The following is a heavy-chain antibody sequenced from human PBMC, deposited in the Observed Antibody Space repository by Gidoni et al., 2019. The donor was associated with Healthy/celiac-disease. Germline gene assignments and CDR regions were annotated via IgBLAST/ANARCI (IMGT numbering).Heavy chain of an antibody. CDR1: APTFSSYS. CDR3: ARDIAVAGTGDY. V-gene: IGHV3-21*01. J-gene: IGHJ4*02. D-gene: IGHD6-19*01. Sequence: VPLAVSGGGLVKPVGSLTLSCAPSAPTFSSYSMNWVRQAPGEGREWVSSISSSSSYIYYADSVKGRFTISRDNAKNSLYLQMNSLRAEDTAVYYCARDIAVAGTGDYWGQGTLVTVSS. CDR2: ISSSSSYI.